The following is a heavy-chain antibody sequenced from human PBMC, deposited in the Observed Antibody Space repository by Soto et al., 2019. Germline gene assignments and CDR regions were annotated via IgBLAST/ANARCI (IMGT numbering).Heavy chain of an antibody. CDR1: GGSISSSSYY. CDR2: IYYSGST. Sequence: QLQLQEWGPGLVKPSETLSLTCTVSGGSISSSSYYWGWIRQPPGKGLEWIGSIYYSGSTYYNPSLKSRVTISVDTSKNQFSLKLSSVTAADTAVYYCARYSPELWFGELSWFDPWGQGTLVTVSS. CDR3: ARYSPELWFGELSWFDP. V-gene: IGHV4-39*01. J-gene: IGHJ5*02. D-gene: IGHD3-10*01.